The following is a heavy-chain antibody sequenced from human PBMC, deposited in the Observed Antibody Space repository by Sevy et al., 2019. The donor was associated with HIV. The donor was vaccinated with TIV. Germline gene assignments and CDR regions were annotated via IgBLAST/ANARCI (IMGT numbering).Heavy chain of an antibody. CDR3: VREGLGGFSYSLDC. J-gene: IGHJ4*02. Sequence: GGSLRLSCAASGFTFSSYWMSWVRQAPGKGLEWVATMKEDGSEKYYVDSVKCRFTISRDNAKNSLYVQMNSLRAEDTAVYYCVREGLGGFSYSLDCWGQGTLVTVSS. D-gene: IGHD5-18*01. CDR1: GFTFSSYW. V-gene: IGHV3-7*01. CDR2: MKEDGSEK.